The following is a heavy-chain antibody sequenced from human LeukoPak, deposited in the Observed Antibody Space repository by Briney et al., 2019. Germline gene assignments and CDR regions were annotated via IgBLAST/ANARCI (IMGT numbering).Heavy chain of an antibody. Sequence: PSETLSLTCTVSDGSISSYYWSWIRQPPGKGLEWIGYIYYSGSTNYNPSLKSRVTISVDTSKNQFSLKLSSVTAADTAVYYCARARSGYNFDYWGQGTLVTVSS. CDR3: ARARSGYNFDY. D-gene: IGHD5-24*01. V-gene: IGHV4-59*08. J-gene: IGHJ4*02. CDR1: DGSISSYY. CDR2: IYYSGST.